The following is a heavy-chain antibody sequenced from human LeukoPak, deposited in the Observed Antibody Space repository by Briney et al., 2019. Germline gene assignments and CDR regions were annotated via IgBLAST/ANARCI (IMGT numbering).Heavy chain of an antibody. CDR1: GFTVSNNY. V-gene: IGHV3-66*01. J-gene: IGHJ4*02. CDR3: ARDGCTSTSCYDY. CDR2: IYSGGST. D-gene: IGHD2-2*01. Sequence: SGGSLRLSCAVSGFTVSNNYMSWVRQAPGKGLEWVSVIYSGGSTYYADSVKGRFTISRDNSKNTLYLQMNSLRAEDTAVYYCARDGCTSTSCYDYWGQGTLVTVSS.